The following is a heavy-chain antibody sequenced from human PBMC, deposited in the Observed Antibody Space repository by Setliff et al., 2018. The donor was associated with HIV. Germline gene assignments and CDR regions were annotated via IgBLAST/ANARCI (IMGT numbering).Heavy chain of an antibody. CDR3: AREKYGDKFDY. D-gene: IGHD2-8*01. J-gene: IGHJ4*02. CDR2: ISTHSDKT. V-gene: IGHV1-18*01. CDR1: GYNFTNYG. Sequence: ASVKVSCKASGYNFTNYGIGWVRQAPGQGLEYMGWISTHSDKTDYAQSAQGRVTMTIDTSTSTVYMELRSLRSDDTAMFYCAREKYGDKFDYWGQGTMVTVSS.